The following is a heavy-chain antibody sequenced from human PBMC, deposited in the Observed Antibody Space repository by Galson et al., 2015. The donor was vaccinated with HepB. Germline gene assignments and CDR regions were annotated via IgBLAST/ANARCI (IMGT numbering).Heavy chain of an antibody. Sequence: SVKVSCKASGHTFSTSGVTWVRQAPGQGLEWMGWISADNGNTNYAQKLQGSATMTTDTSPSTTYMELTSRRSDDTAVHYCAIGGGSCWSWYYYYGMHVWGQGTTVTVSS. CDR3: AIGGGSCWSWYYYYGMHV. CDR1: GHTFSTSG. CDR2: ISADNGNT. D-gene: IGHD6-13*01. J-gene: IGHJ6*02. V-gene: IGHV1-18*04.